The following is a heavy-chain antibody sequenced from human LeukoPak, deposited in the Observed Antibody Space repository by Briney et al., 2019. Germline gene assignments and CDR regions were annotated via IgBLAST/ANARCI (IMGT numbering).Heavy chain of an antibody. D-gene: IGHD6-6*01. CDR2: IYYSGST. CDR1: GGSIGSYH. V-gene: IGHV4-59*08. Sequence: PSETLSLTCTVYGGSIGSYHWSWIRQPPGKGLEWIGYIYYSGSTNYNPSLKSRVTISVDTSKNQFSLKLSSVTAADTAVYYCARHRRIAARTPGGKGHSDYWGQGTLVTVSS. J-gene: IGHJ4*02. CDR3: ARHRRIAARTPGGKGHSDY.